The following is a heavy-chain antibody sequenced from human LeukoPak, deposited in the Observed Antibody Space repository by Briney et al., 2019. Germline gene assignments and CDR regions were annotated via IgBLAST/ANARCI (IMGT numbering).Heavy chain of an antibody. CDR1: GFTFSSDS. Sequence: GGSLRLSCAASGFTFSSDSMNWVRQAPGKGLEWVANIKQDGSAKYYVDSVKGRFTISRDNAKNSLYLQMNSLRAEDTAVYYCARQYCSGGSCLTYFDYWGQGTLVTVSS. V-gene: IGHV3-7*01. CDR2: IKQDGSAK. J-gene: IGHJ4*02. D-gene: IGHD2-15*01. CDR3: ARQYCSGGSCLTYFDY.